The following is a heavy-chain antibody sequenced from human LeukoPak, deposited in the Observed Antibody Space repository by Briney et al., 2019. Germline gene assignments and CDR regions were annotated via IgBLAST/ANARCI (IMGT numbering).Heavy chain of an antibody. Sequence: GGSLRLSCAASGFTFNTYGMHWIRQAPGKGLEWVSFIWYDGTNKYFADSVKGRFTMSRDNSKNTFYLQMNSVRAEDTAVYYCARDVYSSSWHDYWGQGTLVTVSS. CDR3: ARDVYSSSWHDY. J-gene: IGHJ4*02. V-gene: IGHV3-33*01. CDR1: GFTFNTYG. CDR2: IWYDGTNK. D-gene: IGHD6-13*01.